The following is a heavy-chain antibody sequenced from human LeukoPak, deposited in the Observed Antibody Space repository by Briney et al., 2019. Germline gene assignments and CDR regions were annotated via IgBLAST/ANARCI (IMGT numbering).Heavy chain of an antibody. D-gene: IGHD4-17*01. CDR1: GFTFSSYA. J-gene: IGHJ4*02. Sequence: GGSLRLSCAASGFTFSSYAMSWVRQAPGKGLEWVSAISGSGGSTYYADSVKGRFTISRDNPKNTLYLQMSSLRAEDTAVYYCAKARSNGDAFDYWGQGTLVTVSS. CDR3: AKARSNGDAFDY. CDR2: ISGSGGST. V-gene: IGHV3-23*01.